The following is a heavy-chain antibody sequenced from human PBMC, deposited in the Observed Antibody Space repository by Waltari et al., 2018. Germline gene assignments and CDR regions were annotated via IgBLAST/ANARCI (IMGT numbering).Heavy chain of an antibody. J-gene: IGHJ4*02. V-gene: IGHV1-2*02. CDR1: RDAITEHY. CDR3: AREYCGGECRLFDY. D-gene: IGHD2-21*01. CDR2: INHNVGAT. Sequence: LLVQSGTEVMKPGAAVKVSRKISRDAITEHYIHWVRQAPGQGLEWMGWINHNVGATNYAQTFRGTITVTWDTSIITSYMEISGLRSADTATYFCAREYCGGECRLFDYWGQGTRVIVSS.